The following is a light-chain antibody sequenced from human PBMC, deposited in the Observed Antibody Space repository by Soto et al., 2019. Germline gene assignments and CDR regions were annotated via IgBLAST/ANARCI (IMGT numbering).Light chain of an antibody. CDR2: ATS. CDR3: QKYDIAPIT. CDR1: QPICNY. V-gene: IGKV1-27*01. Sequence: DIQMTQSPSSLSASVGDRVTITCRASQPICNYLAWYQQKPGKVPKLLIYATSTLQSGVPSRFSGSGSGTDFTLIMGGLQPEDVATYYCQKYDIAPITFGQGTRLEIK. J-gene: IGKJ5*01.